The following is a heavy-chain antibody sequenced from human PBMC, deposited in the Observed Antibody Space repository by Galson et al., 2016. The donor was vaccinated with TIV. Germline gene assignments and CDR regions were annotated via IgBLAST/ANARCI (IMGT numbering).Heavy chain of an antibody. CDR1: GDTFSTYP. D-gene: IGHD5-18*01. Sequence: SVKVSCKASGDTFSTYPFNWVRQAPGQGLEWVGGFIPLFGTANYAQKFQGRVTITADESTSTLYMEVSSLGSEDTAVDYFAKDRNTAMDTYHYYYGMDVWGQGTTVIVSS. V-gene: IGHV1-69*13. J-gene: IGHJ6*02. CDR3: AKDRNTAMDTYHYYYGMDV. CDR2: FIPLFGTA.